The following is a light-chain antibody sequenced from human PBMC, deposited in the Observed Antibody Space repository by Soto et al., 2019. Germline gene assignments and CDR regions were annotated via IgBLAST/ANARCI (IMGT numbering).Light chain of an antibody. CDR1: QSVLYSSNNKNY. J-gene: IGKJ2*01. Sequence: DIVMTQSPDSLAVSLGERATINCKSSQSVLYSSNNKNYLAWYQQKPGQPPKLLIYWASTRESGVPDRFSGSGSGTDFTLTNSSLQAEDVAVYYYQQYYSTPYTFGQGTKLEIK. CDR2: WAS. V-gene: IGKV4-1*01. CDR3: QQYYSTPYT.